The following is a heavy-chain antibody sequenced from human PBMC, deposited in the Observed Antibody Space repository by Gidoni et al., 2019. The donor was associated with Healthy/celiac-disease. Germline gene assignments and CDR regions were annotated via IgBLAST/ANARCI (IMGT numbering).Heavy chain of an antibody. CDR2: ISGTDGST. D-gene: IGHD4-17*01. Sequence: EVQLLESGGGLVQPGGSLRLSRSAPGFTFSNYAMTWVRQAPGKGLEWVSTISGTDGSTYYADSVKGRFTISRDNSKNTLYLQMNTLRAEDTAVYYCAKDLYGDYVGDYWGQGTLVTVSP. CDR1: GFTFSNYA. CDR3: AKDLYGDYVGDY. J-gene: IGHJ4*02. V-gene: IGHV3-23*01.